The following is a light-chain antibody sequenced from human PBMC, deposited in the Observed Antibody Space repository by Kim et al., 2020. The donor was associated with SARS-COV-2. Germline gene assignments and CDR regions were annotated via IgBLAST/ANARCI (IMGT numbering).Light chain of an antibody. Sequence: ASVGDIVTIPCRASQDINNYLAWFQQKPGKAPKRLIYAASSLQSGVPPRFSGSGSGTDFTLTINGLQPEDLATYYCLQHLSYPRTFGQGTKVDIK. CDR3: LQHLSYPRT. J-gene: IGKJ1*01. CDR1: QDINNY. V-gene: IGKV1-17*03. CDR2: AAS.